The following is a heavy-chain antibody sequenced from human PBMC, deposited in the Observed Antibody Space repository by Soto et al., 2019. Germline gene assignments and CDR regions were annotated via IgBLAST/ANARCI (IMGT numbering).Heavy chain of an antibody. V-gene: IGHV1-69*01. D-gene: IGHD5-18*01. CDR2: VIPMFGTP. CDR1: GGSFREYA. Sequence: QVHLVQSGAEVKKPGSSVKVSCKVSGGSFREYAMSWVRQAPGQGLEWMGGVIPMFGTPNYAHKFQGRVTITADESTNTAYMELCSLTSEDTAVYYCARDSTAMVATSFDYWGQGTLVTVSS. CDR3: ARDSTAMVATSFDY. J-gene: IGHJ4*02.